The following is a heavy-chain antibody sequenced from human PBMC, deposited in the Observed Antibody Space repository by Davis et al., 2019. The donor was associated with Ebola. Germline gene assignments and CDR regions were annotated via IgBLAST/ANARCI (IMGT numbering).Heavy chain of an antibody. D-gene: IGHD5-12*01. Sequence: HSQTLSLTCAIPGDSVSGNSGAWNWIRQSPSRGLEWLGRTYYTSKWYNDYAVSVKSRITISADTAKNQLSLHLDSVTPEDTAVYYCARGWLRSGLDVWGKGAAVIVSS. V-gene: IGHV6-1*01. J-gene: IGHJ6*04. CDR3: ARGWLRSGLDV. CDR1: GDSVSGNSGA. CDR2: TYYTSKWYN.